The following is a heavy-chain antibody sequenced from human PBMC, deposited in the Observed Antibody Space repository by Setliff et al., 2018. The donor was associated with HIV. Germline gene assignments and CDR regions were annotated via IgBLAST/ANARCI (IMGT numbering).Heavy chain of an antibody. Sequence: GGSLRLSCTGSGFTFSTYWIHWVRQAPGKGLVWVSSVNRDGSETYYADSVKGRFTISRDNSKNTLSLQMNSLRAEDTAVYYCAKGPPGLRYCSSTSCSSSGYFQHWGQGTLVTVSS. CDR1: GFTFSTYW. CDR2: VNRDGSET. CDR3: AKGPPGLRYCSSTSCSSSGYFQH. V-gene: IGHV3-74*01. D-gene: IGHD2-2*01. J-gene: IGHJ1*01.